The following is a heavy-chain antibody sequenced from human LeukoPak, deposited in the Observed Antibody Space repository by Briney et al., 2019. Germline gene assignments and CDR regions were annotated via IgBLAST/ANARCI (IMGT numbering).Heavy chain of an antibody. CDR3: AKPISGGLAVTADWFHP. Sequence: GGSLRLSCAASEFTFSTYGMHWVRQAPGKGLEWVAVISYDGSYEFYADSVKGRFTISRDNSKNTLYLQVNTLRADDTATYYCAKPISGGLAVTADWFHPWGQGTLVVVSS. CDR2: ISYDGSYE. CDR1: EFTFSTYG. J-gene: IGHJ5*01. V-gene: IGHV3-30*18. D-gene: IGHD6-19*01.